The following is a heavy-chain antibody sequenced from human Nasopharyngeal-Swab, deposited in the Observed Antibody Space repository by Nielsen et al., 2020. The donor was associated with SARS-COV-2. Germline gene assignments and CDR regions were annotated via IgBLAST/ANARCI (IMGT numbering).Heavy chain of an antibody. V-gene: IGHV1-18*01. CDR3: AREGDTAMAYYYYYMDV. D-gene: IGHD5-18*01. CDR2: ISAYNGNT. Sequence: ASAKVSCKASGYTFISYGISWVRQAPGQGLEWMGWISAYNGNTNYAQKLQGRVTMTTDTSTSTAYMELRSLRSDDTAVYYCAREGDTAMAYYYYYMDVWGKGTTVTVSS. J-gene: IGHJ6*03. CDR1: GYTFISYG.